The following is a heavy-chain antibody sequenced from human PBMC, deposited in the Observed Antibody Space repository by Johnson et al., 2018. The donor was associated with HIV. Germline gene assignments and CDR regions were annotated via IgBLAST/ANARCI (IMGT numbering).Heavy chain of an antibody. J-gene: IGHJ3*02. CDR1: GFTFSSYA. CDR2: ISYDGSNK. D-gene: IGHD1-14*01. Sequence: QMLLVESGGGVVQPGGSLRLSCAASGFTFSSYAMHWVRQAPGKGLEWVAVISYDGSNKYYADSVKGRFTISRDNSKNTLYLQMNSLRAEDTAVYYCAKGGSLTQDAPFDICGQGTMVTVSS. V-gene: IGHV3-30*04. CDR3: AKGGSLTQDAPFDI.